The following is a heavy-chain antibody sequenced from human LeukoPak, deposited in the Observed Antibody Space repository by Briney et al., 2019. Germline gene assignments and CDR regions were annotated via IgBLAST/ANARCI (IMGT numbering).Heavy chain of an antibody. CDR3: ARHSGSGSLSRPFDP. CDR1: GDSVTSGGFY. CDR2: VYYTGST. Sequence: SETLSLTCTVSGDSVTSGGFYWAWLRQPPGKGLEWIATVYYTGSTYYNPSLKSRVTTSIDTSKNHFSLKLRSVVAPDTAVYYCARHSGSGSLSRPFDPWGQGTLVTVSS. D-gene: IGHD3-10*01. V-gene: IGHV4-39*02. J-gene: IGHJ5*02.